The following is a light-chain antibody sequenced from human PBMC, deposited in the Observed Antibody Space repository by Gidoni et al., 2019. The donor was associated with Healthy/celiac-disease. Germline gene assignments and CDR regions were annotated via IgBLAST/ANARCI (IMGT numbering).Light chain of an antibody. Sequence: QSALTQPASVSGPPGQSITISCTGTSSDVGGYNYVSWYQQHPGKAPKLMSYDVSNRPSGVSNRFSGSKSGNTASLTISGLQAEDEADYYCSSYTSSSTLVFGTGTKVTVL. CDR2: DVS. CDR3: SSYTSSSTLV. CDR1: SSDVGGYNY. J-gene: IGLJ1*01. V-gene: IGLV2-14*03.